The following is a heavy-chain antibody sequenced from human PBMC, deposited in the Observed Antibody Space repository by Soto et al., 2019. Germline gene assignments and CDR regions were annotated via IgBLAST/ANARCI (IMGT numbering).Heavy chain of an antibody. J-gene: IGHJ6*02. CDR1: GFTFSTYG. V-gene: IGHV3-33*01. Sequence: GGSLRLSCAASGFTFSTYGMHWVRQAPGKGLEWVALIWSDGTNKYYADSVKGRFTISRDNAKNSLYLQMNSLRAEDTAVYYCARYDSSGYYWPYYYYGMDVWGQGTTVTVSS. D-gene: IGHD3-22*01. CDR2: IWSDGTNK. CDR3: ARYDSSGYYWPYYYYGMDV.